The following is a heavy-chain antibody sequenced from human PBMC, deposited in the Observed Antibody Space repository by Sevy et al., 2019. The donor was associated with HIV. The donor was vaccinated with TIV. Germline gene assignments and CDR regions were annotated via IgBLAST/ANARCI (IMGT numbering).Heavy chain of an antibody. D-gene: IGHD6-13*01. Sequence: GGSLRLSCAASGFTFSSFSMNWVRQAPGKGPEWISYISTRSSAIYYADSMKGRFTISRDNSKNSLYLQMNSLRAEDTAVYYCGGESASGTPGGVYYYYYNMDVWGQGTTVTVSS. V-gene: IGHV3-48*01. CDR3: GGESASGTPGGVYYYYYNMDV. J-gene: IGHJ6*02. CDR1: GFTFSSFS. CDR2: ISTRSSAI.